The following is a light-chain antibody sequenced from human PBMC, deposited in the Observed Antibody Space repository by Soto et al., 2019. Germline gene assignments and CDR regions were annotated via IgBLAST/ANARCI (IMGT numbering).Light chain of an antibody. CDR2: DVT. V-gene: IGLV2-11*01. CDR1: SSDIDGYNF. Sequence: QSALTQPRSVSGSPGQSVTISCTGTSSDIDGYNFVSWYRQHPGKAPELIIYDVTKRPSGVPDRFSGSKSGNTASLTIFGLQADDEAEYYCCSYAGRSTYVFGGGTKLTVL. J-gene: IGLJ1*01. CDR3: CSYAGRSTYV.